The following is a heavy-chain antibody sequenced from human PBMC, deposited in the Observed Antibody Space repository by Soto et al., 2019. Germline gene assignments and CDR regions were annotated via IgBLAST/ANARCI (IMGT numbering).Heavy chain of an antibody. CDR1: NGSISSGGYS. J-gene: IGHJ6*02. D-gene: IGHD3-16*01. CDR3: ARAPPGPAPRWGV. V-gene: IGHV4-30-2*01. Sequence: TPSLTRTVSNGSISSGGYSWRWIRQTPGKGLEWIGYIYPTGKTYYNPSLKNRATLSIDTSQNQFSLQLTSVTAADTAVYYCARAPPGPAPRWGVWGHGTTVTVYS. CDR2: IYPTGKT.